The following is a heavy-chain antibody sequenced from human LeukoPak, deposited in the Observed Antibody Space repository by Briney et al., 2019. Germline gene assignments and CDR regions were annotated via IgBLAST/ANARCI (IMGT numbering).Heavy chain of an antibody. Sequence: SETLSLTCAVYGGSFSGYYWSWIRQPPGKGLEWIGEINHSGSTNYNPSLKSRVTISVDTSKNQFSLKLSSVTAADTAVYYCARRIRYFDWSIDYWGQGTLVTVSS. J-gene: IGHJ4*02. CDR1: GGSFSGYY. D-gene: IGHD3-9*01. CDR3: ARRIRYFDWSIDY. CDR2: INHSGST. V-gene: IGHV4-34*01.